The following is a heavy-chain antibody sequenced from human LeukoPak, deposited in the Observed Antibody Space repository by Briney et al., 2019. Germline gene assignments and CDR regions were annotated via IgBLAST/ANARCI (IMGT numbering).Heavy chain of an antibody. CDR3: AKGGTYGGNPLDY. V-gene: IGHV3-9*01. D-gene: IGHD4-23*01. CDR1: GFTFDDYA. CDR2: ISGNSGSI. J-gene: IGHJ4*02. Sequence: PGRSLRLSCAASGFTFDDYAIHWVRQAPGKGLEWVSGISGNSGSIGYADSVKGRFTISRDNAKNSLYLQMNSLRAEDTALYYCAKGGTYGGNPLDYWGQGTLVTVSS.